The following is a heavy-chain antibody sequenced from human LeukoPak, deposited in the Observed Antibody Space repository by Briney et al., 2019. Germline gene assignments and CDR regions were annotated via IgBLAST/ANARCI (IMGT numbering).Heavy chain of an antibody. Sequence: HPGGSLRLSCAASGFTFDDYGMHWVRQAPGKGLEWVSGISWNSGSIGYADSVKGRFTISRDNAKNSLYLQMNSLRAEDTALYYCAKDRDSSGYWYFDYWGQGTLVTVSS. CDR1: GFTFDDYG. CDR2: ISWNSGSI. J-gene: IGHJ4*02. D-gene: IGHD3-22*01. CDR3: AKDRDSSGYWYFDY. V-gene: IGHV3-9*01.